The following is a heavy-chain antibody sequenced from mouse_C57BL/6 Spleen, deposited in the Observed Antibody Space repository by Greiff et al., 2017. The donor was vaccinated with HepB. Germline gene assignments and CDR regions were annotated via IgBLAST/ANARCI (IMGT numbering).Heavy chain of an antibody. CDR3: ASQYYGSSYWYFDV. CDR1: GYTFTSYW. V-gene: IGHV1-72*01. Sequence: VQLQQSGAELVKPGASVKLSCKASGYTFTSYWMHWVKQRPGRGLEWIGRIDPNSGGTKYNEKFKSKATLTVDKPSSTAYMQLSSLTSEDSAVYYCASQYYGSSYWYFDVWGTGTTVTVSS. CDR2: IDPNSGGT. D-gene: IGHD1-1*01. J-gene: IGHJ1*03.